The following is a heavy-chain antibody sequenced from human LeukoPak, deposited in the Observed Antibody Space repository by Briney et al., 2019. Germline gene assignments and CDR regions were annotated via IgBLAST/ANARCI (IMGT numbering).Heavy chain of an antibody. CDR2: IYYSGST. CDR1: GGSISSYY. J-gene: IGHJ6*04. Sequence: SETLSLTCTVPGGSISSYYWSWIRQPPGKGLEWIGYIYYSGSTNYNPSLKSRVTISVDTSKNQFSLKLSSVTAADTAVYYCARDPRAAAGLDYYYGMDVRGKGTTVTVSS. CDR3: ARDPRAAAGLDYYYGMDV. V-gene: IGHV4-59*01. D-gene: IGHD6-13*01.